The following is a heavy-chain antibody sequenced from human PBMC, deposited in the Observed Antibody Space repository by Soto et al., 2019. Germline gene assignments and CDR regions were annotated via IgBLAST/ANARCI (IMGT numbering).Heavy chain of an antibody. CDR2: ISGSGGST. CDR3: AKDSVVDWELLY. J-gene: IGHJ4*02. D-gene: IGHD1-26*01. CDR1: GFTFSSYA. V-gene: IGHV3-23*01. Sequence: GGSLRLSCAASGFTFSSYAMSWVRQAPGKGLEWVSAISGSGGSTYYAVSVKGRFTISRDNSKNTLYLQMNSLRAEETAVYYCAKDSVVDWELLYWGQGTLVTVSS.